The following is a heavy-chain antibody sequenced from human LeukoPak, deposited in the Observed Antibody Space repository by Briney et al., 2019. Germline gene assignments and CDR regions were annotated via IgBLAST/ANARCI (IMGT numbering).Heavy chain of an antibody. Sequence: GGSLRLSCAASGFSFSNYAVNWVRQAPGRGLEWVAYINSRSTIVYYADSVRGRFTISRDNSKNTLYLQMNSLRAEDTAVYYCARVIHGGMDVWGQGTTVTVSS. CDR2: INSRSTIV. J-gene: IGHJ6*02. V-gene: IGHV3-48*01. D-gene: IGHD5-18*01. CDR3: ARVIHGGMDV. CDR1: GFSFSNYA.